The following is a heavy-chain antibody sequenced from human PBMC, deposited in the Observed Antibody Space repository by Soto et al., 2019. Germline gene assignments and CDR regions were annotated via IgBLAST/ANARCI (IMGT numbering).Heavy chain of an antibody. V-gene: IGHV4-31*11. J-gene: IGHJ5*02. Sequence: LSLTCAVSGGSIISASYSWNWIRQSPGRGLEWIGHIYSSGSTYYNPSLKSRVSISVDTSNNQFSLKLTSVTAADTAVYFCAREDAARIERWFDAWGQGILVTVSS. CDR2: IYSSGST. CDR3: AREDAARIERWFDA. CDR1: GGSIISASYS. D-gene: IGHD6-6*01.